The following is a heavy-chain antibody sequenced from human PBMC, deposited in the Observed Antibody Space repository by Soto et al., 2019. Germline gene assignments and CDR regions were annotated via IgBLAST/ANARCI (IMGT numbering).Heavy chain of an antibody. CDR2: ISGSGGST. CDR1: GFTFSSYA. CDR3: AKERLYCSSTSCATGSFTGYFDL. J-gene: IGHJ2*01. Sequence: PGGSLRLSCAASGFTFSSYAMSWVRQAPGKGLEWVSAISGSGGSTYYADSVKGRFTISRDNSKNTLYLQMNSLRAEDTAVYYCAKERLYCSSTSCATGSFTGYFDLWSRGTLVTVSS. V-gene: IGHV3-23*01. D-gene: IGHD2-2*01.